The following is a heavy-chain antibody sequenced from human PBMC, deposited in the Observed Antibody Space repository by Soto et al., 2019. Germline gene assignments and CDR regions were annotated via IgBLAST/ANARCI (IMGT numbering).Heavy chain of an antibody. Sequence: SGTRSLTCTVSGGSISSGDYYWSWIRQPPGKGLEWIGYIYYSGSTYYNPSLKSRVTISVDTSKNQFSLKLSSVTAADTAAYYCARVRRDFWSGYYPFDPWGQGTLVTVSS. J-gene: IGHJ5*02. V-gene: IGHV4-30-4*01. D-gene: IGHD3-3*01. CDR2: IYYSGST. CDR1: GGSISSGDYY. CDR3: ARVRRDFWSGYYPFDP.